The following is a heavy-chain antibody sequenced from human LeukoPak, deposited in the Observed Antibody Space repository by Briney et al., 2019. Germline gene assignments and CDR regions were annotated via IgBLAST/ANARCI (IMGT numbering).Heavy chain of an antibody. CDR3: AKHQQMVQGVPHAFDI. V-gene: IGHV3-53*01. CDR2: IYSAGST. Sequence: GGSLRLSCAASGFTVSSKYMSWVRQAPGKGLEWVSVIYSAGSTYYADSVQDRFTISRDNSKNTLYLQMNSLRAEDTAVYYCAKHQQMVQGVPHAFDIWGQGTMVTVSS. D-gene: IGHD3-10*01. J-gene: IGHJ3*02. CDR1: GFTVSSKY.